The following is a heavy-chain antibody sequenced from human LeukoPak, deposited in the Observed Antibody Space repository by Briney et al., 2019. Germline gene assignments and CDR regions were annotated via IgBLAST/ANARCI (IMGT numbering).Heavy chain of an antibody. V-gene: IGHV3-53*01. CDR3: ARCGTYSSSVTEFDP. J-gene: IGHJ5*02. CDR2: VFSGGTT. Sequence: GSLRLSCAASGFTVSNNYMSWVRQAPGKGLEWVLVVFSGGTTYYADSVKGRFTISRDNSKNTLYLQMKNLRVEDTAVYYCARCGTYSSSVTEFDPWGQGTLVTVSS. CDR1: GFTVSNNY. D-gene: IGHD6-6*01.